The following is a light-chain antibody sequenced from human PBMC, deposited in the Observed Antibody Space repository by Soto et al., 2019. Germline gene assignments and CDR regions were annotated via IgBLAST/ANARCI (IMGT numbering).Light chain of an antibody. CDR1: QDIKNE. CDR3: LQDYNYPWT. CDR2: AAS. J-gene: IGKJ1*01. Sequence: AIQMTQSPSSLSAFVGDRVTITCRASQDIKNELGWYQQKPGKDPKLLIYAASSLQSGVPSRFSGSGSGTDFTLTISSLQPEDFASYYCLQDYNYPWTFGQGTKVEIK. V-gene: IGKV1-6*01.